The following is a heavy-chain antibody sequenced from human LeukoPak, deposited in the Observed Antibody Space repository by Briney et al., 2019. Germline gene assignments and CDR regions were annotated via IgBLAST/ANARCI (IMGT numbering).Heavy chain of an antibody. CDR1: DGSISNYY. J-gene: IGHJ5*02. V-gene: IGHV4-59*08. CDR3: ARNSAVATSRSWFDP. D-gene: IGHD6-19*01. Sequence: SETLSLTCSVFDGSISNYYWSWIRQPPGKGLEWIGYAYYSGSTTYNPSLESRVTISVDTSKNQFSLKLTAVTAADTAVYYCARNSAVATSRSWFDPWGQGTLVTVSS. CDR2: AYYSGST.